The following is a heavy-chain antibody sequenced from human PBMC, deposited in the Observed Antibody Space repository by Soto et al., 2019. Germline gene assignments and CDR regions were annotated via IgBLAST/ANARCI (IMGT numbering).Heavy chain of an antibody. J-gene: IGHJ2*01. CDR1: GYSFDTFG. Sequence: QVQVVQSGAEVKKPGASVKVACKASGYSFDTFGMSWVRQAPGQGLEWMGWISIEKGDTNSAQKLQDRVTMTTGTSTSTAYMELRSLTSDDTAVYYCARCYCSVGSCFTCWHFDLWGRGTLVTVSS. CDR2: ISIEKGDT. V-gene: IGHV1-18*01. D-gene: IGHD2-15*01. CDR3: ARCYCSVGSCFTCWHFDL.